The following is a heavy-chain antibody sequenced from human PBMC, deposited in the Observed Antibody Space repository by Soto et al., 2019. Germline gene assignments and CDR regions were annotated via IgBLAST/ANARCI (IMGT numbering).Heavy chain of an antibody. J-gene: IGHJ3*02. D-gene: IGHD3-3*01. CDR3: ARVPLDYDFWSGPPDAFDI. V-gene: IGHV1-69*02. CDR1: GVTFSSYT. CDR2: IIPMHGIT. Sequence: SVKVSCKASGVTFSSYTINRVRQAPGQGLEWMGRIIPMHGITNYAQEFQGRVTMTTDTSTSTAYMELRSLRSDDTAVYYCARVPLDYDFWSGPPDAFDIWGQGTMVTVSS.